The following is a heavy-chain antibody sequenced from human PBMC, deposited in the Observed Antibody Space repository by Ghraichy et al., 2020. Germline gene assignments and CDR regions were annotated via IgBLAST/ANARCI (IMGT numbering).Heavy chain of an antibody. CDR3: ARAAYYYDRSDY. D-gene: IGHD3-22*01. CDR1: GFTFSNYW. CDR2: IKQDGSEK. V-gene: IGHV3-7*01. Sequence: GGSPRLSCTASGFTFSNYWMGWVRQAPGKGLEWVANIKQDGSEKHYVGSVEGRFTISRDNAKNSVYLQMNSLRAEDTAVYYCARAAYYYDRSDYWGRGTLVTVSS. J-gene: IGHJ4*02.